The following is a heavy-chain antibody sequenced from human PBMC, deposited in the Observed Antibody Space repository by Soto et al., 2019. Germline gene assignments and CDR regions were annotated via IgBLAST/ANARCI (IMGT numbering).Heavy chain of an antibody. J-gene: IGHJ6*02. Sequence: GSLRLSCAASGFTFSSYGMHWVRQAPGKGLEWVAVISYDGRNKYYADSVKGRFTISRDNSKNTLYLQMSSLRPEDTAVYYCVKDGSSGWPYYYGMDVWGQGTTVTVAS. CDR1: GFTFSSYG. V-gene: IGHV3-30*18. D-gene: IGHD6-19*01. CDR2: ISYDGRNK. CDR3: VKDGSSGWPYYYGMDV.